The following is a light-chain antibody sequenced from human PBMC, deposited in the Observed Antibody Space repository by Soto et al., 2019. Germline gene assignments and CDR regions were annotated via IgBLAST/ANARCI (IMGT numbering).Light chain of an antibody. Sequence: DIQMTQSPSSLSASVGERVTITCRASQSISRYVNWYQQKPGKAPTLLISAASSLERGVPSRFSGGGSGTDFTFTISSLHPEDVATYYCQQFDTLITFGQGTRLEIK. CDR1: QSISRY. J-gene: IGKJ5*01. CDR3: QQFDTLIT. V-gene: IGKV1-33*01. CDR2: AAS.